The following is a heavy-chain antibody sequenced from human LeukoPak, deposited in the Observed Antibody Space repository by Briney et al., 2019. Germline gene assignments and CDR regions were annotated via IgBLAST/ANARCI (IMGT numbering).Heavy chain of an antibody. CDR1: GFTFSTYA. CDR3: AKGPKTADPLEEYFQH. V-gene: IGHV3-23*01. CDR2: ISGRGDGT. Sequence: PGGSLGLSCAASGFTFSTYAMSWVRQAPGKGLEWFSLISGRGDGTYYAESVKGRFTISRDNSKNTVYLHMNSLRDDDAAIYYCAKGPKTADPLEEYFQHWGQGSLVTVSS. J-gene: IGHJ1*01. D-gene: IGHD1-1*01.